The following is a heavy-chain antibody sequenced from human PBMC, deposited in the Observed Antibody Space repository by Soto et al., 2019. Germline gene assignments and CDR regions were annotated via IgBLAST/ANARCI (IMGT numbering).Heavy chain of an antibody. D-gene: IGHD3-9*01. J-gene: IGHJ4*02. CDR2: INPNSGGT. V-gene: IGHV1-2*04. CDR3: ARDALTGRRGVFDY. CDR1: GYTFTGYY. Sequence: ASVKVSCKASGYTFTGYYMHWVRQAPGQGLEWMGWINPNSGGTNYAQKFQGWVTMTRDTSISTAYMELSRLRSDDTAVYYCARDALTGRRGVFDYWGQGTLVTVSS.